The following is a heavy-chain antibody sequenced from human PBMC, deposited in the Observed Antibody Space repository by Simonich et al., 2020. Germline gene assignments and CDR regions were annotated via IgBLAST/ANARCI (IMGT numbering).Heavy chain of an antibody. CDR1: VYTFTSYG. Sequence: QVQLVQSGAEVKKPGASVKVSCKASVYTFTSYGISWVRQAPGQGLEWMGWISAYNGNTNYAQKLQGRATMTTDTSTSTAYMELRSLRSDDTAVYYCARASRGTWWYYYFDYWGQGTLVTVSS. J-gene: IGHJ4*02. CDR2: ISAYNGNT. CDR3: ARASRGTWWYYYFDY. V-gene: IGHV1-18*01. D-gene: IGHD2-15*01.